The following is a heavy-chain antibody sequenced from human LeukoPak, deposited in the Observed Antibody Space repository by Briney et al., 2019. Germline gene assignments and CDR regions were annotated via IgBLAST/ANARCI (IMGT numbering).Heavy chain of an antibody. CDR2: ISAYNGNT. CDR3: ASPLGSKWELLPDY. CDR1: GYTFTSYG. J-gene: IGHJ4*02. D-gene: IGHD1-26*01. Sequence: ASVKVSCKASGYTFTSYGISWVRQAPGQGLEWMGWISAYNGNTNYAQKLQGRVTMTRGTSTSTVYMELSSLRSEDTAVYYCASPLGSKWELLPDYWGQGTLVTVSS. V-gene: IGHV1-18*01.